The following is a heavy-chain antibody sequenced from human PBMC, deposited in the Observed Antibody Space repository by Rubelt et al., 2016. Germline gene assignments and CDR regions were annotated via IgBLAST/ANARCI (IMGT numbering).Heavy chain of an antibody. CDR2: ISSSSGFI. V-gene: IGHV3-21*06. CDR3: ARQPVSGTWYFDY. J-gene: IGHJ4*02. CDR1: GFTFSSYS. Sequence: EVRLVESGGGLVKPGGSLRLSCEASGFTFSSYSMNWFRQAPGKGLEWVSSISSSSGFISYADSLKGRFTISRDNAKNSLYLQMNSLTAEDTAVHYCARQPVSGTWYFDYWGQGTLVTVSS. D-gene: IGHD6-19*01.